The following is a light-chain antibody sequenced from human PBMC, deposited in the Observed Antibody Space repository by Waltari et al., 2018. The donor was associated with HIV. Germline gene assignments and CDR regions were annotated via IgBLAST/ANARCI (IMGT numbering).Light chain of an antibody. CDR3: ASWDDSLNGPV. Sequence: QSVLTQPPSASGTPEQRVTISRSGSTSNIGRNTLTWFQQFPGTAPKVLIFGKNQRPSGVPARFSGSKSGTSASLAISGLQSEDEADYYCASWDDSLNGPVFGGGTKLTVV. CDR2: GKN. CDR1: TSNIGRNT. V-gene: IGLV1-44*01. J-gene: IGLJ2*01.